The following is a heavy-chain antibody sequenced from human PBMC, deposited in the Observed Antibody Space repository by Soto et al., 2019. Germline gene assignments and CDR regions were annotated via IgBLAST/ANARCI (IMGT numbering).Heavy chain of an antibody. CDR1: GYTFTSYA. V-gene: IGHV1-3*01. D-gene: IGHD3-22*01. J-gene: IGHJ6*02. CDR3: ARDNHYDSSGYYWDYYYGMDV. Sequence: ASVKVSCKASGYTFTSYAMHWVRQAPGQRLEWMGWINAGNGNTKYSQKFQGRVTITRDTSASTAYMELSSLRSEDTAVYYCARDNHYDSSGYYWDYYYGMDVWGQGTTVTVSS. CDR2: INAGNGNT.